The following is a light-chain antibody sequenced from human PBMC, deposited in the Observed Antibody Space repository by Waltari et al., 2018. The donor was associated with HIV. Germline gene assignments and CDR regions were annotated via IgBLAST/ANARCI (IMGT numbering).Light chain of an antibody. CDR1: QSVNAM. Sequence: TVLTPSPVTLSVSPGERATLSCRASQSVNAMLAWYQQKPGQAPRLLIYGASKRDTGVPVRFSGSGSGTEFTLTISSLQSEDYAVYYCQQYVDWPRTFGQGTKVEVK. CDR3: QQYVDWPRT. J-gene: IGKJ2*01. V-gene: IGKV3-15*01. CDR2: GAS.